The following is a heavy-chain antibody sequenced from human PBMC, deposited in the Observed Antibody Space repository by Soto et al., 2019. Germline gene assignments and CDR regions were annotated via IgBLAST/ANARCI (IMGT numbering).Heavy chain of an antibody. CDR2: IGPDGRST. D-gene: IGHD1-1*01. CDR3: ARDNNWSYAY. Sequence: EVQLVESGGGLVQPGGSLRLSCAASGFTFSSHWMHWVRQAPGKGLVWVSHIGPDGRSTRDADSVQGRFTISRDNARNTLYLQMNSLRDEDTAVYYCARDNNWSYAYWGQGILVTVSS. V-gene: IGHV3-74*01. J-gene: IGHJ4*02. CDR1: GFTFSSHW.